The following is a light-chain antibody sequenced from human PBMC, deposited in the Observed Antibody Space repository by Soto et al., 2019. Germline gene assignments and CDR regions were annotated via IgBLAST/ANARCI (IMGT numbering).Light chain of an antibody. CDR1: QKIEGW. V-gene: IGKV1-5*03. CDR3: KQYDNYFWP. J-gene: IGKJ1*01. Sequence: DIQMTQVPSTLAASVGDRVTITCRARQKIEGWVAWFQQKPGKAPKLLIYKASTLDLGVPSRFSGSGSGTEVTVSISDLQSDDFANYYCKQYDNYFWPLGQGT. CDR2: KAS.